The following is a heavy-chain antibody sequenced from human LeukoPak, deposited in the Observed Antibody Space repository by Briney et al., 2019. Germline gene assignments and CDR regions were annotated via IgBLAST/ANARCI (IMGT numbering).Heavy chain of an antibody. CDR2: ISPADSDT. CDR3: ARARVYSSSSAPKGFDF. Sequence: GESLKISCKGTGYNFTTYWIGWVRQMPGKGLGWMGIISPADSDTRYSPSFQGQVTISADKSISTAYLQWSSLKASDTAMYYCARARVYSSSSAPKGFDFWGQGTLVTVSS. CDR1: GYNFTTYW. D-gene: IGHD6-6*01. V-gene: IGHV5-51*01. J-gene: IGHJ4*02.